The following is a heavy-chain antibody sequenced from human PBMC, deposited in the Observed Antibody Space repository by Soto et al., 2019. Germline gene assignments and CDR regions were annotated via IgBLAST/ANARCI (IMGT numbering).Heavy chain of an antibody. CDR1: GGSISSYY. J-gene: IGHJ4*02. CDR2: IYYSGST. Sequence: SETLSLTCTVSGGSISSYYWSWIRQPPGKGLEWIGYIYYSGSTNYNPSLKSRVTISVDTSKNQFSPKLSSVTAADTAVYYCAGRITIFGVVRYDYWGQGTLVTVSS. CDR3: AGRITIFGVVRYDY. D-gene: IGHD3-3*01. V-gene: IGHV4-59*08.